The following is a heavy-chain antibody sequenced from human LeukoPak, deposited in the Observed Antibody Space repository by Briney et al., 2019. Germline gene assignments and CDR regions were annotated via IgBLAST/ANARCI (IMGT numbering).Heavy chain of an antibody. CDR3: AKRGWFGELY. V-gene: IGHV3-23*01. J-gene: IGHJ4*02. CDR2: ISGSGGNT. D-gene: IGHD3-10*01. Sequence: GGSLRLSCAASGFTFSNYAMSWVRQAPGKGLEWVSGISGSGGNTYYADSVKGRFTISRDNSKNTLYLQMNSLRAEDTAVYYCAKRGWFGELYWGQGTLVTVSS. CDR1: GFTFSNYA.